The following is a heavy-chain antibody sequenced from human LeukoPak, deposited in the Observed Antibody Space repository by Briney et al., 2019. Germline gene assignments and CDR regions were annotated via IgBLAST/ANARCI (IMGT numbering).Heavy chain of an antibody. CDR1: GFTFSSYS. Sequence: GGSLRLSCAASGFTFSSYSLNWVRQAPGKGLEWVSSISSSSSYIYYADSVKGRFTISRDNAKNSLYLQMNSLRAEDTALYYCARDPIPIVFDYWGQGTLVTVSS. CDR2: ISSSSSYI. D-gene: IGHD3-9*01. V-gene: IGHV3-21*01. J-gene: IGHJ4*02. CDR3: ARDPIPIVFDY.